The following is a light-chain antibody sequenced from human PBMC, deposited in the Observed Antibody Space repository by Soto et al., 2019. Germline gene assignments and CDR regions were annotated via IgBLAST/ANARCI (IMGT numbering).Light chain of an antibody. Sequence: EIVMTQSPATLSVSPGERATLSCRSGQSVTSNLAWYQQKPGQAPRLLIYGASTRATGIPARFSGSGSGTDFTLTISSLQSEDFAVYYCQQYNNWPYTFGQGTKLEIK. J-gene: IGKJ2*01. CDR2: GAS. V-gene: IGKV3-15*01. CDR3: QQYNNWPYT. CDR1: QSVTSN.